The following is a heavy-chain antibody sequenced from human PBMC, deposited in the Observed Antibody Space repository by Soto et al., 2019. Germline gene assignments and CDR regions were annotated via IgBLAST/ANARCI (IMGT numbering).Heavy chain of an antibody. Sequence: SETLSLTCAVSSGSISSSNWWSWVRQPPGKGLEWIGEIYHSGSTNYNPSLKSRVTISVDKSKNQFSLKLSSVTAADTAVYYCARVGSGWYRYFDYWGQGTLVTVSS. CDR1: SGSISSSNW. J-gene: IGHJ4*02. CDR2: IYHSGST. CDR3: ARVGSGWYRYFDY. V-gene: IGHV4-4*02. D-gene: IGHD6-19*01.